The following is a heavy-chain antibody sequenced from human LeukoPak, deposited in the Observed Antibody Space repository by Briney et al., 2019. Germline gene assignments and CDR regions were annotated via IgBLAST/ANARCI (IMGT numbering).Heavy chain of an antibody. V-gene: IGHV1-3*01. Sequence: ASVKVSCKASGYTFTSYAMHWVRQAPGQRLEWMGWINAGNGNTKYSQKFQGRVTITRDTSASTAYMELSSLRSEDTAVYYCARGYYDILTGYSTVGPDYWGPGTLVTVSS. CDR1: GYTFTSYA. J-gene: IGHJ4*02. CDR2: INAGNGNT. D-gene: IGHD3-9*01. CDR3: ARGYYDILTGYSTVGPDY.